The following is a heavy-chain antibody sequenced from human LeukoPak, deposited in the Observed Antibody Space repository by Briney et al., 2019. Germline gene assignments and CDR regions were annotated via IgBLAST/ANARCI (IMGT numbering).Heavy chain of an antibody. J-gene: IGHJ4*02. CDR1: GYTFTSYG. Sequence: ASVKVSCKASGYTFTSYGISWVRQAPGQGLEWMGWISAYNGNTNYAQKLQGRVTMTTDTSTSTAYMELRSLSSDDTAIYYCARGEETTVITPFIYWGQGTLVTVSS. D-gene: IGHD4-23*01. CDR2: ISAYNGNT. V-gene: IGHV1-18*01. CDR3: ARGEETTVITPFIY.